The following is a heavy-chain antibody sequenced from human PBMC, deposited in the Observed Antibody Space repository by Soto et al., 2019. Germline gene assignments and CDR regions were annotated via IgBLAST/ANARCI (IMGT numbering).Heavy chain of an antibody. J-gene: IGHJ6*03. V-gene: IGHV6-1*01. D-gene: IGHD1-1*01. CDR3: ARNDKTYYYYYMDV. CDR1: GDGVSSNSAS. CDR2: TYYRSKWYN. Sequence: SQTLSLTCAISGDGVSSNSASWNWIRPSPSRGLEWLGRTYYRSKWYNDYAVSVKSRITINPDTSKNQFSLQLNSVTPEDTAVYYCARNDKTYYYYYMDVWGKGTTVTVSS.